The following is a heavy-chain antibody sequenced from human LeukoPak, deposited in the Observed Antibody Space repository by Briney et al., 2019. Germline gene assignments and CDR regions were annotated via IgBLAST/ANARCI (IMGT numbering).Heavy chain of an antibody. CDR2: IIPIFGTA. CDR3: ASAPQSLPGFQH. V-gene: IGHV1-69*05. J-gene: IGHJ1*01. D-gene: IGHD2-21*02. CDR1: GGTFSSYA. Sequence: EASVKVSCKASGGTFSSYAISWVRQAPGQGLEWMGGIIPIFGTANYAQKFQGRVTITTDESTSTAYMELSSLRSEDTAVYYCASAPQSLPGFQHWGQGTLVTVSS.